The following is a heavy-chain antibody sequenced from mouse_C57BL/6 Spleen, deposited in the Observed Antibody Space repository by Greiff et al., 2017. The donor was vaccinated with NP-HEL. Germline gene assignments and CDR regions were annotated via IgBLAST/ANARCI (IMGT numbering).Heavy chain of an antibody. J-gene: IGHJ4*01. D-gene: IGHD3-2*02. CDR3: VSQTAQAIYAMDY. V-gene: IGHV10-1*01. Sequence: VKDRFTISRDDSESMLYLQMNNLKTEDTAMYYCVSQTAQAIYAMDYWGQGTSVTVSS.